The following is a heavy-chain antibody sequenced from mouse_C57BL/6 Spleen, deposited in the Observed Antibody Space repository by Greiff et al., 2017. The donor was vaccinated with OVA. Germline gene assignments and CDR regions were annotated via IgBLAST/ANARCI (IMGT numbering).Heavy chain of an antibody. D-gene: IGHD1-1*01. Sequence: QVQLQQSGPELVKPGASVKLSCKASGYTFTSYDINWVKQRPGQGLEWIGWIYPRDGSTKYNEKFKGKATLTVDTSSSTAYMELHSLTSEDSAVYFCARWGKGPSTTVVATGYFDVWGTGTTVTVSS. CDR1: GYTFTSYD. V-gene: IGHV1-85*01. CDR3: ARWGKGPSTTVVATGYFDV. CDR2: IYPRDGST. J-gene: IGHJ1*03.